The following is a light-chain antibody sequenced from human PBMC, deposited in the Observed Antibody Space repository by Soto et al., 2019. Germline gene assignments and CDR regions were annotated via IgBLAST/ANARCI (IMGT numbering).Light chain of an antibody. J-gene: IGKJ2*01. CDR1: QSVSSY. Sequence: EIVLTQSPATLSLSPGERATLSCRASQSVSSYLAWFQHKPGQAPRLLIYDASSRATGIPARCSGSGSGTDYTLNIDTLEPEDSAVYYCQQRSNWPPDTFGQGTKLQIK. V-gene: IGKV3-11*01. CDR2: DAS. CDR3: QQRSNWPPDT.